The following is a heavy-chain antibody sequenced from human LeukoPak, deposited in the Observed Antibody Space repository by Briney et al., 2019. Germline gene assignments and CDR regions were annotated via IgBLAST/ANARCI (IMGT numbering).Heavy chain of an antibody. D-gene: IGHD3-16*01. Sequence: PSETLSLTCTVSGGSISSSSYYWGWIRQPPGKGLEWIGSIYYSGSTYYNPSLKSRVTISVDRSKNQFSLKLSSVTAADTAVYYCARRPTDVHYYYYYYMDVWGKGTTVTVSS. CDR1: GGSISSSSYY. V-gene: IGHV4-39*07. CDR3: ARRPTDVHYYYYYYMDV. J-gene: IGHJ6*03. CDR2: IYYSGST.